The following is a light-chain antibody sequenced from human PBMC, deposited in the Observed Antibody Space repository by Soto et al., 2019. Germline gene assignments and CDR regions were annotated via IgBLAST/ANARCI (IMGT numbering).Light chain of an antibody. CDR2: GAS. CDR1: QSLSSSY. J-gene: IGKJ1*01. Sequence: IVLTQSPATLSLSPGERATLSCRASQSLSSSYLAWYQQKPGQAPRLLIYGASSRATGIPDRFSGSGSGTDFTLTISRLEPEDFAVYYCQQYGSSRWTFGQGTKVDIK. CDR3: QQYGSSRWT. V-gene: IGKV3-20*01.